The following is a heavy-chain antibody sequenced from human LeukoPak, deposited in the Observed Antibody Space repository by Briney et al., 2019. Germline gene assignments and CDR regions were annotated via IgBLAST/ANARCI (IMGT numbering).Heavy chain of an antibody. CDR2: ISGSGSSI. CDR1: GFPFSSYE. V-gene: IGHV3-48*03. Sequence: PRGSLRPSCVASGFPFSSYEMNWVRQAPGKGLEWVSYISGSGSSIYYADSVKGRFTISRDNAKNSLYLQMNSLRAEDTAVYYCARGHNDYWGQGTLVTVSS. J-gene: IGHJ4*02. CDR3: ARGHNDY.